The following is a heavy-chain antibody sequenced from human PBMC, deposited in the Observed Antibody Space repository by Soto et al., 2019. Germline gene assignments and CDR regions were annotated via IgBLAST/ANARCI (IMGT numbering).Heavy chain of an antibody. Sequence: PGESLKISCKGSGYSFTSYWIAWVRQVPGKGLELMGVIYPGDSDIRYSPSFQGQVTISADKSISTAYLQWSSLKASDSAMYFCARHYYYDSSYYYPTHPPSPLDYWGQGTLVSVSS. CDR3: ARHYYYDSSYYYPTHPPSPLDY. D-gene: IGHD3-22*01. CDR2: IYPGDSDI. CDR1: GYSFTSYW. J-gene: IGHJ4*02. V-gene: IGHV5-51*01.